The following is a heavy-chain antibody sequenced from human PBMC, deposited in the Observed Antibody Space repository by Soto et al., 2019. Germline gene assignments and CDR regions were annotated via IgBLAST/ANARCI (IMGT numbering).Heavy chain of an antibody. CDR2: ISSSGSTI. CDR1: GFTFSSYE. CDR3: ASDGHCYGSGSYYNPDAFDI. J-gene: IGHJ3*02. D-gene: IGHD3-10*01. Sequence: GGSLRLSCAASGFTFSSYEMNWVRQAPGKGLEWVSYISSSGSTIYYADSVNGRFTISRDNAKHSLYLQMNRRRAEDTDVYYCASDGHCYGSGSYYNPDAFDIWGQGTMVTVSS. V-gene: IGHV3-48*03.